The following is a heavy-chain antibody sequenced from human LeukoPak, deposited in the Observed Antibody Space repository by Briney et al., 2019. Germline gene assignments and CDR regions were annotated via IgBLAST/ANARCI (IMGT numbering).Heavy chain of an antibody. Sequence: PGGSLRLSCAASGFTFSSYWMHWVRQAPGKGLVWVSRINRGGSSTNYADSVKGRFTISRDNAKNTLYLQMDSLRAEDTAVYYCTSLEGYCSGGSCNYGMDVWGTGTTVTVSS. CDR2: INRGGSST. CDR1: GFTFSSYW. D-gene: IGHD2-15*01. CDR3: TSLEGYCSGGSCNYGMDV. V-gene: IGHV3-74*01. J-gene: IGHJ6*04.